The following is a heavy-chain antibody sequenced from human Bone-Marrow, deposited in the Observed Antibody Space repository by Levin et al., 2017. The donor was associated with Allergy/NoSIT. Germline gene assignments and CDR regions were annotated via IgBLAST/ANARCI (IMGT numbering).Heavy chain of an antibody. CDR1: GYTFTRYG. CDR3: ARDYYHSGTYFFDY. V-gene: IGHV1-18*01. Sequence: ASVKVSCKASGYTFTRYGITWVRQAPGQGPEWMGWISGFNGNTNYAQKFQGRVTVTTDTSTNTAYLELRSLTSDDTAFYYCARDYYHSGTYFFDYWGQGTLVTVSS. CDR2: ISGFNGNT. D-gene: IGHD3-10*01. J-gene: IGHJ4*02.